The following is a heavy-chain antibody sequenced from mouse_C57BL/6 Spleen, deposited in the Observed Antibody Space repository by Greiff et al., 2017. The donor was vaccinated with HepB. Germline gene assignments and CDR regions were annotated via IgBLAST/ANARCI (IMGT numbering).Heavy chain of an antibody. D-gene: IGHD1-1*01. V-gene: IGHV1-77*01. CDR2: IGPGSGST. Sequence: VQLQQSGAELVKPGASVKISCKASGYTFTDYYINWVKQRPGQGLEWIGKIGPGSGSTYYNEKFKGKATLTADKSSSTAYMQLSSLTSEDSAVYFCGGSTVDLYYAMDYWGQGTSVTVSS. CDR1: GYTFTDYY. J-gene: IGHJ4*01. CDR3: GGSTVDLYYAMDY.